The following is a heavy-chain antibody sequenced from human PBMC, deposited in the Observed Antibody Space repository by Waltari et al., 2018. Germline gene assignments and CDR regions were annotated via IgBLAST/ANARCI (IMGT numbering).Heavy chain of an antibody. Sequence: QVQLVQSGSELKKPGASVKVSCKASGYTFTSYAMNWVRQAPGQGLEGMGWINTNTGNPTYAQGFTGRFVFSLDTSVSTAYLQISSLKAEDTAVYYCARAGPTAAGTVRYYYYYYGMDVWGQGTTVTVSS. CDR3: ARAGPTAAGTVRYYYYYYGMDV. CDR2: INTNTGNP. V-gene: IGHV7-4-1*02. D-gene: IGHD6-13*01. J-gene: IGHJ6*02. CDR1: GYTFTSYA.